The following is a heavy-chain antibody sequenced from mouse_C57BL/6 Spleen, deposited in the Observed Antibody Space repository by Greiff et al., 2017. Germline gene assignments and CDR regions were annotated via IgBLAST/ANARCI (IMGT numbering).Heavy chain of an antibody. V-gene: IGHV5-17*01. J-gene: IGHJ2*01. D-gene: IGHD1-1*01. Sequence: EVKLVESGGGLVKPGGSLKLSCAASGFTFSDYGMHWVRQAPGQGLEWVAYISSGSGTIYYAETVKGRFTISRDNAKNTLFLQMTSLRSEDTAMYYCARGYGIYFEYWGQGTTLTVAS. CDR2: ISSGSGTI. CDR1: GFTFSDYG. CDR3: ARGYGIYFEY.